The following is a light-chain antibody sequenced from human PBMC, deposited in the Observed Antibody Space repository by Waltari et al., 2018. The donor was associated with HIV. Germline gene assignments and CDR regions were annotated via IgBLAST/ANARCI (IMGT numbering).Light chain of an antibody. CDR2: YDS. CDR3: QVWDSSSGLV. CDR1: NIGSKS. Sequence: SYVLTQPPSVSVAPGKTARITCGGNNIGSKSVHWYQQKPGQAPVLVIYYDSDRPSGIPERFSGSNSGNTATLTISRVEAGDEADYYCQVWDSSSGLVFGGGTKLTVL. J-gene: IGLJ3*02. V-gene: IGLV3-21*04.